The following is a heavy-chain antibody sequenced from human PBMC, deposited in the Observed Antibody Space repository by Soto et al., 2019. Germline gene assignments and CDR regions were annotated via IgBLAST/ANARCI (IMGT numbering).Heavy chain of an antibody. J-gene: IGHJ4*02. V-gene: IGHV4-59*01. CDR1: GGSISSYY. Sequence: SETLSLTCTVSGGSISSYYWSWIRQPPGKGLEWIGYIYYSGSTNYNPSLKSRVTISVDTSKNQFSLKLSSVTAADTAVYYCARVYDILTGPFDYWGQGTLVTVSS. CDR3: ARVYDILTGPFDY. D-gene: IGHD3-9*01. CDR2: IYYSGST.